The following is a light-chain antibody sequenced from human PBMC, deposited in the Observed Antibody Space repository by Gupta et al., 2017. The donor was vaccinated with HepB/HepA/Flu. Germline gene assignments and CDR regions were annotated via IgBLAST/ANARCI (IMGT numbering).Light chain of an antibody. J-gene: IGKJ1*01. Sequence: DIQMPQSPSSLSASIGERVTITCRASQNIKNSLNWYQQKPGTAPKLLIYTASSLQSGVPSRFSGSGSVTAFTLTISSLQPEDFATYYCQQSYNTPRTFGQGTKVEI. CDR1: QNIKNS. CDR3: QQSYNTPRT. V-gene: IGKV1-39*01. CDR2: TAS.